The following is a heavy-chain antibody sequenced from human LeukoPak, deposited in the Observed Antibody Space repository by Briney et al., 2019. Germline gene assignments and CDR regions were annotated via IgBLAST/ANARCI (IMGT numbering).Heavy chain of an antibody. Sequence: GGSLRLSCAASGFTFSNAWMSWVRQAPGKGLGWVGRIKSKTDGGTTDYAAPVKGRFTISRDDSKNTLYLQMNSLKTEDTAVYYCTTDPHGAVVVISYYFDYWGQGTLVTVSS. D-gene: IGHD3-22*01. V-gene: IGHV3-15*01. CDR1: GFTFSNAW. CDR2: IKSKTDGGTT. J-gene: IGHJ4*02. CDR3: TTDPHGAVVVISYYFDY.